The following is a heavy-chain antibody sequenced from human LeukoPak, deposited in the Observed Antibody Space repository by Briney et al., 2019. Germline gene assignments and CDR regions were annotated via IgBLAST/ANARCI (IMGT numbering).Heavy chain of an antibody. J-gene: IGHJ4*02. D-gene: IGHD6-6*01. CDR1: GGSISSFY. Sequence: SETLSPTCTVSGGSISSFYWSWIRQPAGKGLEWIGRIYPSGSTNYNPSLKSRVALSIDTSKNHFSLKLSSVTAADTAVYYCAREYSTSSREFDYWGQGTLVTVSS. CDR2: IYPSGST. CDR3: AREYSTSSREFDY. V-gene: IGHV4-4*07.